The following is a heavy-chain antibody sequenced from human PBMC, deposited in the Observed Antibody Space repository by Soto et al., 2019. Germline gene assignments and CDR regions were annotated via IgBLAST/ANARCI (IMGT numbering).Heavy chain of an antibody. CDR1: GFTFSSYG. J-gene: IGHJ6*02. V-gene: IGHV3-30*18. D-gene: IGHD5-12*01. Sequence: PGGSLRLSCAASGFTFSSYGMHWVRQAPGKGLEWVAVISYDGSNKYYADSVKGRFTISRDNSKNTLYLQMNSLRAEDTAVYYCAKVVDIVATAYYYYYGMEVWGQGTTVTVS. CDR3: AKVVDIVATAYYYYYGMEV. CDR2: ISYDGSNK.